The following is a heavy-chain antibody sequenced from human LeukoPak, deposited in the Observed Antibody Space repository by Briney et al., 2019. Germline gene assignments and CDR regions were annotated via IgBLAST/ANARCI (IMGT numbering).Heavy chain of an antibody. Sequence: PSETLSLTCTVSGGSISSYSWSWIRQPPGKGLEWIGYIYYSGSTNYNPSLKSRVTISVDTSKNQFSLKLSSVTAADTAVYYCARADCGGDCYSVVWGQGTLVTVSS. CDR2: IYYSGST. V-gene: IGHV4-59*01. CDR3: ARADCGGDCYSVV. J-gene: IGHJ4*02. CDR1: GGSISSYS. D-gene: IGHD2-21*02.